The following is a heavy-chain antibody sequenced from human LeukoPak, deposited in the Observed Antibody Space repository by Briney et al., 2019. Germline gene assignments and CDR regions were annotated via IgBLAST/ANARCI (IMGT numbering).Heavy chain of an antibody. CDR2: IWYDGSNK. V-gene: IGHV3-33*01. CDR1: GFTFSSYG. J-gene: IGHJ4*02. Sequence: GGSLRLSCAASGFTFSSYGMHWVRQAPGKGLEWVAVIWYDGSNKYYADSVKGRFTISRDNSKNTLYLQMNSLRAEDTAVYYCARDFRLLTGDLDYWGQGTLVTVSS. CDR3: ARDFRLLTGDLDY. D-gene: IGHD7-27*01.